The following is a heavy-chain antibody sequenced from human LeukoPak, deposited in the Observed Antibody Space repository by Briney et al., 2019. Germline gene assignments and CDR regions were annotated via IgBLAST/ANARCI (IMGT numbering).Heavy chain of an antibody. CDR1: GFTFSSYW. V-gene: IGHV3-7*01. Sequence: GGSLRLSCAASGFTFSSYWMSWVRQAPGKGREWVANIKQDGSEKYYVDSVKGRFTISRDNAKNSLYLQMNSLRAEDTAVYHCARVSGWYGSFPAWFDPWGQGTLVTVSS. CDR3: ARVSGWYGSFPAWFDP. CDR2: IKQDGSEK. J-gene: IGHJ5*02. D-gene: IGHD6-19*01.